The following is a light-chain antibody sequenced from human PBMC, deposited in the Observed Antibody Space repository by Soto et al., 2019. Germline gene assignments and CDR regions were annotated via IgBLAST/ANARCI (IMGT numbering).Light chain of an antibody. CDR3: CSFAGSYTFWV. J-gene: IGLJ3*02. CDR1: SSDVGDYNY. Sequence: QSALTQPRSVSGSPGQSVNISCTGTSSDVGDYNYVSWYQQYPGKAPKLVIYDVSKRPSGVPDRFSGSKSGNTASLTISGLQAEDEAEYYCCSFAGSYTFWVFGGGTKLTVL. V-gene: IGLV2-11*01. CDR2: DVS.